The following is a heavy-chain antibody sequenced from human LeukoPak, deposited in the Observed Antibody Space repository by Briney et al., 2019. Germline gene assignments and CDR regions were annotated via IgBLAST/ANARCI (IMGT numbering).Heavy chain of an antibody. CDR3: VSGSSGWLYFQH. D-gene: IGHD6-19*01. J-gene: IGHJ1*01. V-gene: IGHV4-31*03. Sequence: PSATLSLTCTVSGGSISSGGYYWSWIRQHPGKGLEWIGYIYYSGSTYYNPSLKSRVTISVDTSKNQFSLKLSSVTAADTAVYYCVSGSSGWLYFQHWGQGTLVTISS. CDR1: GGSISSGGYY. CDR2: IYYSGST.